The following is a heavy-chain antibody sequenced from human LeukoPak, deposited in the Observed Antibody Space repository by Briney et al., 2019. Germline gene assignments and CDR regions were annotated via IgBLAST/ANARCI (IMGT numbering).Heavy chain of an antibody. V-gene: IGHV1-46*01. CDR1: GYTFTSYY. D-gene: IGHD3-16*01. CDR2: INPSGGST. CDR3: ARDPNYDYVWGALDY. J-gene: IGHJ4*02. Sequence: ASVKVSCKASGYTFTSYYMHWVRQAPGQGLEWMGIINPSGGSTGYAQKFQGRVTMTRDMSTSTAYMELSSLRSEDTAVYYCARDPNYDYVWGALDYWGQGTLVTVSS.